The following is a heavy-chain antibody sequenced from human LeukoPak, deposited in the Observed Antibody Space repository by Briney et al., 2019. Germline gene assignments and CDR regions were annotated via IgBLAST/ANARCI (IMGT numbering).Heavy chain of an antibody. CDR3: ARHYDILTGYSAFAFDI. D-gene: IGHD3-9*01. Sequence: PSETLSLTCTVSGDSISGYYWTWIRQPPGKGLEWIGYIYYSGSINYNPSLKSRLTISVDTSKNQFSLKLSSVTAADTAVYYCARHYDILTGYSAFAFDIWGQGTMVTVSS. CDR2: IYYSGSI. CDR1: GDSISGYY. V-gene: IGHV4-59*01. J-gene: IGHJ3*02.